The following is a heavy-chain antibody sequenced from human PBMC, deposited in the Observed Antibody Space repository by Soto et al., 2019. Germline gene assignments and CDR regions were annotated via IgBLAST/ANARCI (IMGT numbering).Heavy chain of an antibody. Sequence: ASVKVSCKASGYTFTSYYMHWVRQAPGQGLEWMGIINPSGGSTSYAQKFQGRVTMTRDTSTSTVYMELSSLRSEDTAVYYCARVPQLSIVATPDTWFDPWGQGTLVTVSS. J-gene: IGHJ5*02. V-gene: IGHV1-46*01. CDR1: GYTFTSYY. CDR3: ARVPQLSIVATPDTWFDP. D-gene: IGHD5-12*01. CDR2: INPSGGST.